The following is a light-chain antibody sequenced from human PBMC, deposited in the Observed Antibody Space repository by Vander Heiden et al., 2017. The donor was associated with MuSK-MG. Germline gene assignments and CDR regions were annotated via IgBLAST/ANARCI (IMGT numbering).Light chain of an antibody. J-gene: IGKJ4*01. CDR3: KQALQTPRT. Sequence: MVTTQSPLSPPVTPGAPASISCRSSQSLLHSTGYTYLDWYLQKPGQSPQLLIYLGSNRASGVPDRFSGSGSGTDFTLKISSVEAEDVGVYYCKQALQTPRTFGGGTRVEIK. CDR1: QSLLHSTGYTY. CDR2: LGS. V-gene: IGKV2-28*01.